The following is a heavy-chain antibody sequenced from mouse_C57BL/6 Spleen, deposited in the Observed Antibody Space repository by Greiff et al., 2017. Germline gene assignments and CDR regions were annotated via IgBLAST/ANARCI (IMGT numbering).Heavy chain of an antibody. CDR2: ISDGGSYT. J-gene: IGHJ4*01. Sequence: EVKLMESGGGLVKPGGSLKLSCAASGFTFSSYAMSWVRQTPEKRLEWVATISDGGSYTYYPDNVKGRFTISRDNAKNNLYLQMSQLKSEDTAMYYCAREYDYDGDAMDYWGQGTSVTVSS. CDR1: GFTFSSYA. D-gene: IGHD2-4*01. CDR3: AREYDYDGDAMDY. V-gene: IGHV5-4*01.